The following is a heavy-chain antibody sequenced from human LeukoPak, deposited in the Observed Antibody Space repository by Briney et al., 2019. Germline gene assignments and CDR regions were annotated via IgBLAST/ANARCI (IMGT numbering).Heavy chain of an antibody. CDR3: ARVVVVPAANWFDP. D-gene: IGHD2-2*01. J-gene: IGHJ5*02. CDR1: GGSISSGSYY. Sequence: SETLSLTCTVSGGSISSGSYYWSWIRQPAGKGLEWIGRIYTSGDTHYSPSLKSRATISIDTSKNQFSLKLSSVTAADTAVYYCARVVVVPAANWFDPWGQGTLVTVSS. V-gene: IGHV4-61*02. CDR2: IYTSGDT.